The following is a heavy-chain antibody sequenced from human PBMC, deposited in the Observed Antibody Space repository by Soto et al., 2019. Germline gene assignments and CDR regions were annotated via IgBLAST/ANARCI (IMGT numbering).Heavy chain of an antibody. CDR3: ARIRTATVAHGFHFDY. V-gene: IGHV4-39*01. CDR1: GGSISSSSYY. D-gene: IGHD4-17*01. CDR2: IYYSGST. Sequence: QLQLQESGPGLVKPSETLSLTCTVSGGSISSSSYYWGWIRQPPGKGLEWIGSIYYSGSTYYNPSLKSRVTISVDTSKNQFSLKLSSVTAADTAVYYCARIRTATVAHGFHFDYWGQGTLVTVSS. J-gene: IGHJ4*02.